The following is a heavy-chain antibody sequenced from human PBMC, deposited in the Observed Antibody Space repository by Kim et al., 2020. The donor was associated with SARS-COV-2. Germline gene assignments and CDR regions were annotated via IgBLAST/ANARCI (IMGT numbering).Heavy chain of an antibody. CDR1: GFNFNAAW. CDR2: IKSEGSGGTT. J-gene: IGHJ4*02. CDR3: SNVRDPTYWSLQY. V-gene: IGHV3-15*01. D-gene: IGHD2-8*02. Sequence: GGSLRLSCTGSGFNFNAAWMTWVRQAPGKGLEWVGRIKSEGSGGTTDFAEAVKGRFTISRDDSKNTVYLQMTSLKTEDTAIYFCSNVRDPTYWSLQYWGQGTLVTVSS.